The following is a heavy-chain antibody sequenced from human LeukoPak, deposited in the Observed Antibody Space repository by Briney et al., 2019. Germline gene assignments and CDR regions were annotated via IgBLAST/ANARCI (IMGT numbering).Heavy chain of an antibody. D-gene: IGHD2-2*02. J-gene: IGHJ5*02. V-gene: IGHV5-51*01. Sequence: GESLKISCKGSGYSFTSYWIGWVRQMPGKGLEWMGIIYPGDSDTRYSPSFQGQVTISADKSISTAYLQWSSLKASDTAMYYCARSLAPAALPGDWFDPWGQGTLVTVSS. CDR1: GYSFTSYW. CDR3: ARSLAPAALPGDWFDP. CDR2: IYPGDSDT.